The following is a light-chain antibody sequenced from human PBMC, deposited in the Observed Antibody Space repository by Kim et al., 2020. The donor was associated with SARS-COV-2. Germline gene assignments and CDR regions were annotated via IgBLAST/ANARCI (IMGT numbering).Light chain of an antibody. Sequence: GQNVPCPGTGSNSSTGKNDVSCYQQLPGTAPNLLIYNNDKRHSGTPGRFSCSKSGTAAPLDISGLPTGDEADYYCATGDSRLNGLVFGGGTKLTVL. V-gene: IGLV1-51*01. J-gene: IGLJ2*01. CDR3: ATGDSRLNGLV. CDR1: NSSTGKND. CDR2: NND.